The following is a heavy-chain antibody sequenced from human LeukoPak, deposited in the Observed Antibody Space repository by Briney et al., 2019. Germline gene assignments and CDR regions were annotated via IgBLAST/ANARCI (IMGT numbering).Heavy chain of an antibody. J-gene: IGHJ4*02. D-gene: IGHD4-11*01. V-gene: IGHV4-59*01. CDR3: ARDRQGLLDY. Sequence: SETLSLTCTVSGGSISSYYWSWIRQPPGKRLEWIGYIYYSGSTNYNPSLKSRVTISVDTSKNQFSLKLSSVTAADTAVYYCARDRQGLLDYWGQGTLVTVSS. CDR2: IYYSGST. CDR1: GGSISSYY.